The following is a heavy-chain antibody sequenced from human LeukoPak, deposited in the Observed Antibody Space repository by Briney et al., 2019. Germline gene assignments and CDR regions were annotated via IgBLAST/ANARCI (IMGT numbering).Heavy chain of an antibody. CDR2: MNPNSGNT. CDR1: GYTFTSYD. Sequence: ASVTVSCKASGYTFTSYDINWVRQATGQGLEWMGWMNPNSGNTGYAQKFQGRVTITRNTSISTAYMELSSLRSEDTAVYYCARGLYCSSTSCYISWFDPWGQGTLVTVSS. D-gene: IGHD2-2*02. J-gene: IGHJ5*02. V-gene: IGHV1-8*03. CDR3: ARGLYCSSTSCYISWFDP.